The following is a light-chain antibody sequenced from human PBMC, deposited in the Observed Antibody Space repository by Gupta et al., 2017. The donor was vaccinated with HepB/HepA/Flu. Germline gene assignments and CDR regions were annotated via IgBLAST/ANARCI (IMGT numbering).Light chain of an antibody. Sequence: SSELTQPPSVSVSPGQTASITCSGDKLGNKYACWYQQKPGLSPVLVIYQDRKRTSGRPERFTGSNSGNTATLTISGTQASDEADYYWQAGDRSLVMLGGGTKLTVL. CDR1: KLGNKY. CDR2: QDR. V-gene: IGLV3-1*01. CDR3: QAGDRSLVM. J-gene: IGLJ3*02.